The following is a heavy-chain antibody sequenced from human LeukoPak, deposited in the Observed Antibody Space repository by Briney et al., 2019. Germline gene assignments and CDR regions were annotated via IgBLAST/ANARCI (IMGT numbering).Heavy chain of an antibody. CDR1: GYTFTDYY. D-gene: IGHD1-26*01. J-gene: IGHJ4*02. V-gene: IGHV1-18*04. CDR2: ISAYNGNT. CDR3: ARDANSGSTAGY. Sequence: ASVKVSCKASGYTFTDYYMHWVRQAPGQGLEWMGWISAYNGNTNYAQKLQGRVTMTTDTSTSTAYMELRSLRSDDTAVYYCARDANSGSTAGYWGQGTLVTVSS.